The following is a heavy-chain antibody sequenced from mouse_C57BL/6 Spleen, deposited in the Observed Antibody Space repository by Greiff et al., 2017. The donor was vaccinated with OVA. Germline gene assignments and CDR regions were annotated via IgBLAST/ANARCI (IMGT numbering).Heavy chain of an antibody. D-gene: IGHD1-1*01. V-gene: IGHV3-6*01. CDR3: ARAFTTVVATNYFDY. CDR1: GYSITSGYY. CDR2: ISYDGSN. Sequence: DVQLQESGPGLVKPSQSLSLTCSVTGYSITSGYYWNWIRQFPGNKLEWMGYISYDGSNNYNPSLKNRISITRDTSKNQFFLKLNSVTTEDTATYYCARAFTTVVATNYFDYWGQGTTLTVSS. J-gene: IGHJ2*01.